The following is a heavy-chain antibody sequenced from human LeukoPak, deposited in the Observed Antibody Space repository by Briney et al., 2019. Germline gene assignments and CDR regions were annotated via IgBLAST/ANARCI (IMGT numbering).Heavy chain of an antibody. D-gene: IGHD6-13*01. CDR3: ARSPGIAAAGFYYFDY. V-gene: IGHV4-39*01. J-gene: IGHJ4*02. Sequence: SETLSLTCTVSGGSISSSSYYWGWIRQPPGKGLEWIGSIYYSGSTYYNPSLKSRVTTSADTSKNQFSLKLSSVTAADTAVYYCARSPGIAAAGFYYFDYWGQETLVTVSS. CDR1: GGSISSSSYY. CDR2: IYYSGST.